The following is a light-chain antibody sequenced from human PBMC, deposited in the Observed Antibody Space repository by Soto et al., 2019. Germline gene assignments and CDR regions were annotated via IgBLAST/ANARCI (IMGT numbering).Light chain of an antibody. Sequence: QSVLTQDASLSGSPGQSITISCTGTSSDVGGFNYVSWYQQHPGKAPKLMIYDVFTRPSGVSNRFSGSKSGNTASLTISALQAEDEADYYCTSWTSTSTYVFGRGTKVTVL. V-gene: IGLV2-14*03. CDR1: SSDVGGFNY. CDR2: DVF. J-gene: IGLJ1*01. CDR3: TSWTSTSTYV.